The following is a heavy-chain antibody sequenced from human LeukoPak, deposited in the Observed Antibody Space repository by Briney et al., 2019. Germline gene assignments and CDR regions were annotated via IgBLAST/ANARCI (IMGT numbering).Heavy chain of an antibody. D-gene: IGHD3-10*01. CDR1: GHSFTGFF. CDR3: ARVPSMVRGVVNYGMDV. Sequence: ASVKVSCKTSGHSFTGFFMHWVRQAPGQGLEWMGWINPNSGDTKYAQKFQGRVTMTRDTSINTAYMELRRLTSDDTAVYYCARVPSMVRGVVNYGMDVWGQGTTVTVSS. CDR2: INPNSGDT. J-gene: IGHJ6*02. V-gene: IGHV1-2*02.